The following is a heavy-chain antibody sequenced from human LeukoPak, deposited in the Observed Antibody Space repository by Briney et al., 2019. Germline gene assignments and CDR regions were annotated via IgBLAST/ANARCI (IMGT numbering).Heavy chain of an antibody. J-gene: IGHJ6*02. D-gene: IGHD5-18*01. CDR3: AREDRFGYNYAYGLDV. Sequence: PGGSLRLSCAASGFTFSSYWMYWVRQAPGKGLVWVSRIDSDGSDTTYADSVKGRFTISRDSAKSTLYLQMSSLRVEDTAVYYCAREDRFGYNYAYGLDVWGPGTTVTVS. CDR1: GFTFSSYW. CDR2: IDSDGSDT. V-gene: IGHV3-74*01.